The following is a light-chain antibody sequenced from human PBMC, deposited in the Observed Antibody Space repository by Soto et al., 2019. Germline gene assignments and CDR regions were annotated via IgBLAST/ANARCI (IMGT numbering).Light chain of an antibody. CDR2: EVS. CDR3: LSYADTAYV. V-gene: IGLV2-8*01. CDR1: SSDVGGYNY. Sequence: QSALTQPPSASGSPGQSVTISCAGTSSDVGGYNYVSWYKQYPGKVPKLMIYEVSERPSGVPDRFSGSKSGNTAFLPVSGLQAEDEADYYCLSYADTAYVFGTGTKVTVL. J-gene: IGLJ1*01.